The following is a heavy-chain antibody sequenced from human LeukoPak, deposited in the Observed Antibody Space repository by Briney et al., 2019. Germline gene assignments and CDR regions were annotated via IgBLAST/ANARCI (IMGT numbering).Heavy chain of an antibody. D-gene: IGHD3-3*01. CDR3: ARDKGDFWSGYWYFDL. CDR2: ISAYNGNT. V-gene: IGHV1-18*01. CDR1: GYTFTSYG. Sequence: GASVKVSCKASGYTFTSYGISWVRQAPGQGLEWMGWISAYNGNTNYAQKLQGRVTMTTDTSTSTAYMELRSLRSDDTAVYYCARDKGDFWSGYWYFDLWGRGTLVTVSS. J-gene: IGHJ2*01.